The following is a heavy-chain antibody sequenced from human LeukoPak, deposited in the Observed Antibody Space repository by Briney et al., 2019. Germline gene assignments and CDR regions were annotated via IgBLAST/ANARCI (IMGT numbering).Heavy chain of an antibody. V-gene: IGHV4-39*07. CDR3: AVGLGYCSGGSCYGFGY. J-gene: IGHJ4*02. D-gene: IGHD2-15*01. CDR1: GGSISSSSYH. CDR2: IYYSGST. Sequence: SETLSLTCTVSGGSISSSSYHWGWIRQPPGKGLEWIGSIYYSGSTYYNPSLKSRVTISVDTSKNQFSLKLSSVTAADTAVYYCAVGLGYCSGGSCYGFGYWGQGTLVTVSS.